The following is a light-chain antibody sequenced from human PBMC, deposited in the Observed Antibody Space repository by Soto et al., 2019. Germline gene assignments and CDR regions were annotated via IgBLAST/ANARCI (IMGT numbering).Light chain of an antibody. Sequence: DIQMTQSPSSLSASVVARVTITCLASQSIASHLNWYQLKPGKAPKLLIFAASSLQSGVSSRFSGSGSGTDFTLTISSLQPEDSATYYCQQSYSLPYTFGQGTKVDIK. CDR1: QSIASH. CDR3: QQSYSLPYT. V-gene: IGKV1-39*01. J-gene: IGKJ2*01. CDR2: AAS.